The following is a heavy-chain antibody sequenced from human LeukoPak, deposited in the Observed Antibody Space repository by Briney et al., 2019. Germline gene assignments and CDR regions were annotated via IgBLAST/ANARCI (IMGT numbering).Heavy chain of an antibody. D-gene: IGHD7-27*01. Sequence: SQTLSLTCTVSGGSISSGGYYWSWIRQHPGKGLEWIGYIYYSGSAYYNPSLKSRVTLSVDASKSQFSLRLSSVTAADTAVYYCARGLTGDQFFDPWGQGTLVTVSS. CDR3: ARGLTGDQFFDP. V-gene: IGHV4-31*03. CDR2: IYYSGSA. CDR1: GGSISSGGYY. J-gene: IGHJ5*02.